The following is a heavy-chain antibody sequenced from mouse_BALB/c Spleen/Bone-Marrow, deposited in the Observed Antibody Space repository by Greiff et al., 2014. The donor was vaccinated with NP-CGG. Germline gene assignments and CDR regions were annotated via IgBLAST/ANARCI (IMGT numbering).Heavy chain of an antibody. J-gene: IGHJ3*01. V-gene: IGHV14-3*02. CDR1: GFNIKDSY. D-gene: IGHD1-1*01. Sequence: EVQLQQSGAELVKPGASVKLSCTASGFNIKDSYIHWVKQRPEQGLEWIGRIDPANGYAKYDPKFKGKATVTADTSSNTVYLHVSSLTSEDTAVYYCARWRFSTVGDCWFAYWGQGTLVTVSS. CDR2: IDPANGYA. CDR3: ARWRFSTVGDCWFAY.